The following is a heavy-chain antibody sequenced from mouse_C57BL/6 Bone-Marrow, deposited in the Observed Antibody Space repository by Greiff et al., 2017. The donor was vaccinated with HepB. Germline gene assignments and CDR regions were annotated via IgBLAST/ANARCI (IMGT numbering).Heavy chain of an antibody. J-gene: IGHJ4*01. Sequence: QVQLQQPGAELVKPGASVKLSCKASGYTFTSYWMHWVKQRPGQGLEWIGMIHPNSGSTNYNEKFKSKATLTVDKSSSTAYMQLSSLTSEDSAVYYCARRSPHYYAMDYWGQGTSVTVSS. CDR2: IHPNSGST. CDR3: ARRSPHYYAMDY. CDR1: GYTFTSYW. V-gene: IGHV1-64*01.